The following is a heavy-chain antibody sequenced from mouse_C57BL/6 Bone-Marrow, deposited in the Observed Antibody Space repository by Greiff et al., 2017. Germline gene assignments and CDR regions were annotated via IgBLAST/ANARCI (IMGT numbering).Heavy chain of an antibody. CDR3: AGAIITTRDYYARDY. Sequence: EVMLVESGGGLVKPGGSLKLSCAASGFTFSSYAMSWVRQTPEKRLEWVATISDGGSYTYSPDNVKGRFTISRDNAKNNLYLQMSHLKSEETDMYDCAGAIITTRDYYARDYWGQGTSVTVYS. J-gene: IGHJ4*01. CDR1: GFTFSSYA. CDR2: ISDGGSYT. V-gene: IGHV5-4*03. D-gene: IGHD1-2*01.